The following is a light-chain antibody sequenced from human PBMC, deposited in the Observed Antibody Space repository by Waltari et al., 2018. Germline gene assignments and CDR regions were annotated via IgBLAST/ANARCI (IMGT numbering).Light chain of an antibody. CDR3: QSYDSGLTGYV. J-gene: IGLJ1*01. CDR2: GDG. Sequence: HSALTQPPSVSGAPGQRVTISCSGSGSNIGAGFDVQWYQQLPRAAPKVVIHGDGSRPSGVPDRFSGSKSAYSASLAITGLQAEDEGDYYCQSYDSGLTGYVFGTGTKVTVL. CDR1: GSNIGAGFD. V-gene: IGLV1-40*01.